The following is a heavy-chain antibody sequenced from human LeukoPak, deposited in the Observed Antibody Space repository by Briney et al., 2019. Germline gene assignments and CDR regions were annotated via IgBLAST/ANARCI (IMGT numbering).Heavy chain of an antibody. J-gene: IGHJ4*02. V-gene: IGHV4-30-2*01. Sequence: KASETLSLTCAVSGGSISSGGYSWSWIRQPPGKGLEWIGYIYHSGSTYYNPSLKSRVTISVDRSKNQFSLKLSSVTAAGTAGYYCARTPPPEKGKEVVTGYYFDYWGQGTLVTVSS. CDR1: GGSISSGGYS. CDR2: IYHSGST. CDR3: ARTPPPEKGKEVVTGYYFDY. D-gene: IGHD3-22*01.